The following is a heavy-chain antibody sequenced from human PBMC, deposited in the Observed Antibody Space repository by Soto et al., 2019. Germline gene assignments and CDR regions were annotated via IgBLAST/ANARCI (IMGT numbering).Heavy chain of an antibody. V-gene: IGHV3-53*01. CDR3: AREFNLDSGWWDY. D-gene: IGHD6-19*01. CDR1: GFTVSSNY. Sequence: PGGSLRLSCASPGFTVSSNYMSWVRQAPGKGLEWVSVIYSGGNTYYADSVKGRFTISRDNSKNTLYLQMNSLRAEDTAVYYCAREFNLDSGWWDYWGQGTLVTVSS. CDR2: IYSGGNT. J-gene: IGHJ4*02.